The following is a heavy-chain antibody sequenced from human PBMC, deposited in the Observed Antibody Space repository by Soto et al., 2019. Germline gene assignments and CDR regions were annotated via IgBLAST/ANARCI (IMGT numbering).Heavy chain of an antibody. J-gene: IGHJ4*02. Sequence: EVQLVESGGGLVQPGRSLRLSCAASGFNFDDHAMNWVRQVPGKGLEWVSGISWTGSFVGYADSVKGRFTISRDNAKNSLFLQMDRLRPDDTGFYYCTRDIFRTIASIDSWGQGTLVTVSS. V-gene: IGHV3-9*01. CDR3: TRDIFRTIASIDS. CDR2: ISWTGSFV. CDR1: GFNFDDHA. D-gene: IGHD2-21*01.